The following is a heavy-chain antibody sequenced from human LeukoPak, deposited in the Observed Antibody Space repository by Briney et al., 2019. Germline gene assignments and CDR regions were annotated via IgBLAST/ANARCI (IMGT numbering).Heavy chain of an antibody. CDR2: INTDGSLI. V-gene: IGHV3-74*01. CDR3: ARIIVGATGIDY. Sequence: GGSMRLSCAVSGFTFSTYWMHWVRQAPGKGLVWVSRINTDGSLINYADSVKGRFTMSRDNSKNTLYLQMSSLRAEDTAVYYCARIIVGATGIDYWGQGTLVTVSS. J-gene: IGHJ4*02. D-gene: IGHD1-26*01. CDR1: GFTFSTYW.